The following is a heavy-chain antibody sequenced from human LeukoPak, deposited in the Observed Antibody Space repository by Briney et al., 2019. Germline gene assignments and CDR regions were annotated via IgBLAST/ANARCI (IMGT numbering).Heavy chain of an antibody. J-gene: IGHJ4*02. CDR1: GFTFSDYG. Sequence: GGSLRLSCAASGFTFSDYGMAWVRQAPGKGLEWVSAINAFGDTTYYTDSVKGRFTISRDTSKSTLFLQMNSLRAEDTAVYYCAKGTFHDFWSGPSFDYWGQGTLVTVSP. V-gene: IGHV3-23*01. CDR2: INAFGDTT. CDR3: AKGTFHDFWSGPSFDY. D-gene: IGHD3-3*01.